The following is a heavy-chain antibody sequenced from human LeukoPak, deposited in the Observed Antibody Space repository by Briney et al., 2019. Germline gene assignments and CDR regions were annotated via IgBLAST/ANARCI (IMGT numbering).Heavy chain of an antibody. CDR1: GFTFSSYG. J-gene: IGHJ4*02. Sequence: GGSLRLSCVASGFTFSSYGMNWVRQDPGKGLEWVAVISYDGTNKFYVDSLRGRFTISRDNSKNTLYLQMNSLRAEDTALYYCAKDGYYGSGTYPDYWGQGTLVTVSS. D-gene: IGHD3-10*01. CDR3: AKDGYYGSGTYPDY. CDR2: ISYDGTNK. V-gene: IGHV3-30*18.